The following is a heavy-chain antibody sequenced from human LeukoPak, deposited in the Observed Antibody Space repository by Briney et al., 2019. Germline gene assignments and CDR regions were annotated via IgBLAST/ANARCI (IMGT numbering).Heavy chain of an antibody. CDR3: ARDTLVYADSPDAFDI. D-gene: IGHD4-17*01. CDR2: ISGSSSYI. Sequence: GSLRLSCAASGFTFSSYSMNWVRQAPGKGLEWVSSISGSSSYIYYADSVKGRFTISRDNAKNSLYLQMNSLRDEDTAVYYCARDTLVYADSPDAFDIWGQGTMVTVSS. J-gene: IGHJ3*02. V-gene: IGHV3-21*01. CDR1: GFTFSSYS.